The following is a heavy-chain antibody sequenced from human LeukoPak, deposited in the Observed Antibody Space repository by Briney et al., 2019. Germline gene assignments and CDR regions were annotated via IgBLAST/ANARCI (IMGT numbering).Heavy chain of an antibody. CDR1: GYTFTSYG. V-gene: IGHV1-18*01. D-gene: IGHD3-10*01. CDR2: ISAYNGNT. CDR3: ARDLGFGELLGGDY. J-gene: IGHJ4*02. Sequence: ASVKVSCKASGYTFTSYGISWVRQAPGQGLEWMGWISAYNGNTNYAQKFQGRVTMTRDTSISTAYMELSRLRSDDTAVYYCARDLGFGELLGGDYWGQGTLVTVSS.